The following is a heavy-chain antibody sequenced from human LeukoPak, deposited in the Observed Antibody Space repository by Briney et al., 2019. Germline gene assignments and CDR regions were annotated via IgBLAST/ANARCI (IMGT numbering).Heavy chain of an antibody. CDR1: GGSFSGYY. CDR3: ARGGRGYYGSGSYYFDY. V-gene: IGHV4-34*01. D-gene: IGHD3-10*01. Sequence: SETLSLTCAVYGGSFSGYYWSWIRQPPGKGLEWIGEINHSGSTNYNPSLKSRVTISVDTSKNQFSLKLSSVTAADTAVYYCARGGRGYYGSGSYYFDYWGQGTLVTVSS. CDR2: INHSGST. J-gene: IGHJ4*02.